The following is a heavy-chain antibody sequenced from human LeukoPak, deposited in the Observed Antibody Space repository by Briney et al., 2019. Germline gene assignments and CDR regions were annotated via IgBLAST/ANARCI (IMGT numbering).Heavy chain of an antibody. J-gene: IGHJ3*02. V-gene: IGHV1-18*01. CDR1: GYTFTSYG. D-gene: IGHD4-17*01. Sequence: GASVKVSCRASGYTFTSYGISWVRQAPGQGLEWMGWISAYNGNTNYAQKLQGRVTMTTDTSTSTAYMELRSLRSDGTAAYYCARDRSTVTTGGIGDSFDIWGQGTMVTVSS. CDR2: ISAYNGNT. CDR3: ARDRSTVTTGGIGDSFDI.